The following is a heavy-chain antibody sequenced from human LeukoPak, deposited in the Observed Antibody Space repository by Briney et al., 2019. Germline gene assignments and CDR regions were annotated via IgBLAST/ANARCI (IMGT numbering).Heavy chain of an antibody. V-gene: IGHV3-21*06. CDR1: GFAFSSYS. J-gene: IGHJ4*02. Sequence: KPGGSLRLSCAASGFAFSSYSMNWVRQAPGKGLEWVSSISSSSSYIYYADSVKGRFTISRDNAKNSLYLQMNSLRAEDTAVYYCARDRGQLRYFDWSLDYWGQGTLVTVSS. CDR3: ARDRGQLRYFDWSLDY. D-gene: IGHD3-9*01. CDR2: ISSSSSYI.